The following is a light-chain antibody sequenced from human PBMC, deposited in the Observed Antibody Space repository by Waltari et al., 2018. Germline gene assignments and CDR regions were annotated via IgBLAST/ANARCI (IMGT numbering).Light chain of an antibody. Sequence: DIQMTQSPSSLSASVGDRVTITCRASQSIGSYLNWYQHKPGKAPNLLIYTASGLQTGVPSRFSGSGSGTDFTLTISSLQPEDFATYYCQQSYSTPCTFGQGTKLEIK. CDR3: QQSYSTPCT. CDR1: QSIGSY. J-gene: IGKJ2*02. CDR2: TAS. V-gene: IGKV1-39*01.